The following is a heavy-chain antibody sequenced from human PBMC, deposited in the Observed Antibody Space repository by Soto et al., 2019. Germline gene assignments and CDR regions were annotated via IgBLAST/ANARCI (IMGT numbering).Heavy chain of an antibody. CDR2: IFSSGST. V-gene: IGHV4-4*07. CDR1: GGSITDYS. J-gene: IGHJ5*02. Sequence: SETLSLTCTVYGGSITDYSWVWIRQPAGKGLEWIGRIFSSGSTNYNPSLKGRITMSLDTSKNQFSLKLNSATATDTAVYFCARDQGVVVTADNWFDPWGQGILVTVSS. CDR3: ARDQGVVVTADNWFDP. D-gene: IGHD2-21*02.